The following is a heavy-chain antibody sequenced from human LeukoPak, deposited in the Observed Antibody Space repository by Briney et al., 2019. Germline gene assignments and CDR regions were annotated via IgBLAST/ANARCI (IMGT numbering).Heavy chain of an antibody. CDR3: ARDRDPTVFDY. V-gene: IGHV1-2*02. D-gene: IGHD2-21*02. CDR1: GYTFTGKY. J-gene: IGHJ4*02. Sequence: ASVNVSCKASGYTFTGKYLHWVRQAPGQGLEWMGWINPNSGDTDCSQKFQGRVTLTRDTSISTAYMALSRLRSDDTAIYYCARDRDPTVFDYWGQGSLVTVSS. CDR2: INPNSGDT.